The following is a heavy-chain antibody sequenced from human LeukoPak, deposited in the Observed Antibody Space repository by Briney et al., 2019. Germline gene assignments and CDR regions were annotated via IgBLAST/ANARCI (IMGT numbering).Heavy chain of an antibody. V-gene: IGHV1-46*01. J-gene: IGHJ4*02. CDR1: GYTFTSYY. D-gene: IGHD3-22*01. Sequence: GASVKVSCKASGYTFTSYYMHWVRQAPGQGLEWMGIINPSGGSTSYAQKFQGRVTMTRDTSTSTVYMELSSLRFEDTAVYYCARDPVYDNSGYSLFDYWGQGTLVTVSS. CDR2: INPSGGST. CDR3: ARDPVYDNSGYSLFDY.